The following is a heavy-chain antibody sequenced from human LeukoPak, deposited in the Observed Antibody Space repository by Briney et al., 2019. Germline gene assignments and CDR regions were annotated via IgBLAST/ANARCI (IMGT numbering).Heavy chain of an antibody. D-gene: IGHD1-26*01. CDR3: AKADRANEYFQH. CDR1: GFTFSSYA. CDR2: ISGSGGST. Sequence: GGSLRLSCAASGFTFSSYAMSWVRQAPGKGLEWVSAISGSGGSTYYADSVKGRFTISRDNSKNTLYLQMSSLRVEDTAVYYCAKADRANEYFQHWGQGTLVTVSS. J-gene: IGHJ1*01. V-gene: IGHV3-23*01.